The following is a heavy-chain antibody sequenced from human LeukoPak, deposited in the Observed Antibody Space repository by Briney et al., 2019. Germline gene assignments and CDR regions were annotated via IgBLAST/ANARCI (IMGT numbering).Heavy chain of an antibody. CDR3: ARDLSLVTIFGVVIDKYFDY. D-gene: IGHD3-3*01. J-gene: IGHJ4*02. CDR2: ISSSGSTI. V-gene: IGHV3-11*04. CDR1: GFTFSDYY. Sequence: GGSLRLSCAASGFTFSDYYMSWIRQAPGKGLEWVSYISSSGSTIYYADSVKGRLTISRDNAKNSLYLQMNSLRAEDTAVYYCARDLSLVTIFGVVIDKYFDYWGQGTLVTVSS.